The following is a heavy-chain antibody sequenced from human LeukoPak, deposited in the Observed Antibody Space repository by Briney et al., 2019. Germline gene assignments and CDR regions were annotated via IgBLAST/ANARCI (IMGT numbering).Heavy chain of an antibody. V-gene: IGHV4-59*01. CDR2: IYYSGST. CDR3: ARRDDYGDYLFDY. J-gene: IGHJ4*02. Sequence: SETLSLTWTVAGGSISSYYWSWIRQPPGKGLEWVGYIYYSGSTTYNPSLKSRVTISVDTSKNQFSLKLSSVTPADTGVYYCARRDDYGDYLFDYWGQGTLVTVSS. D-gene: IGHD4-17*01. CDR1: GGSISSYY.